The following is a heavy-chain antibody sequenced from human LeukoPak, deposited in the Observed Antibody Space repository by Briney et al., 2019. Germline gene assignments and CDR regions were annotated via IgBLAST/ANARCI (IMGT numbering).Heavy chain of an antibody. Sequence: GGSLRLSCAASGFTFSSYGMHWVRQAPGKGLEWVAVIWYDGSNKYYADSVKGRFTISRDNSKNTLYLQMNSLRAEDTAVYYCARDVRQGRSWYYWGQGTLVTVSS. D-gene: IGHD6-13*01. J-gene: IGHJ4*02. CDR3: ARDVRQGRSWYY. V-gene: IGHV3-33*01. CDR2: IWYDGSNK. CDR1: GFTFSSYG.